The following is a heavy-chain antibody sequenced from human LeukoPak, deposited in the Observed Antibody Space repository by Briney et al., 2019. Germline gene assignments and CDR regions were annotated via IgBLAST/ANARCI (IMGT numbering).Heavy chain of an antibody. Sequence: SETLSLTCTVSGGSISSYYWSWIRQPPGKGLEWIGYTYYSGSTNYNPSLKSRVTISVDTSKNQFSLKLSSVTAADTAVYCCASQIAYDAFDIWGQGTMVTVSS. J-gene: IGHJ3*02. V-gene: IGHV4-59*01. CDR1: GGSISSYY. CDR2: TYYSGST. CDR3: ASQIAYDAFDI. D-gene: IGHD2-21*01.